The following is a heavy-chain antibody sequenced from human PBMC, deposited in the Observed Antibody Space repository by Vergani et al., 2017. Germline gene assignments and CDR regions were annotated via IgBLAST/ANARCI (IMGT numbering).Heavy chain of an antibody. D-gene: IGHD1-26*01. CDR2: ISSDGGST. CDR1: GFTFSTYA. CDR3: AKDLWVGATPFNWFDP. Sequence: EVQLLESGGGLVQPGGSLRLSCAASGFTFSTYAMTWVRQAPGKGLEWVSTISSDGGSTYYADSVKGRFTISRDNSKNTLSLQMNSLRAEDTAVYYCAKDLWVGATPFNWFDPWGQGTLVTVSS. J-gene: IGHJ5*02. V-gene: IGHV3-23*01.